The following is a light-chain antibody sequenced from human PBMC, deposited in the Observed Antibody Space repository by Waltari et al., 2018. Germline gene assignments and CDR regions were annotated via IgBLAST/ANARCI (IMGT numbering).Light chain of an antibody. CDR1: KLEDKY. CDR2: QDS. Sequence: YELTQPPSVSVSPGQTVSITCSGGKLEDKYVCWYQQKTGQSPVLVMHQDSRRPSGIPERFSGSSSGNTATLIISGTQAMDEADYYCQAWDSISDVVFGGGTRLTVL. V-gene: IGLV3-1*01. CDR3: QAWDSISDVV. J-gene: IGLJ2*01.